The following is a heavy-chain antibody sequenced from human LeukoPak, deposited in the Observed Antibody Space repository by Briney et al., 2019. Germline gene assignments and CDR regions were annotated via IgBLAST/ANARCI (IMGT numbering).Heavy chain of an antibody. V-gene: IGHV4-59*01. J-gene: IGHJ2*01. CDR2: IYYSGST. Sequence: PSKTLSLTCTVSGGSISSYYWSWIRQPPGKGLEWIGYIYYSGSTNYNPSLKSRVTISVDTHKNQFSLKLNSVTAADTAVYYCARFRVDTHWYFDLWGRGTLVSVSS. CDR1: GGSISSYY. CDR3: ARFRVDTHWYFDL. D-gene: IGHD5-18*01.